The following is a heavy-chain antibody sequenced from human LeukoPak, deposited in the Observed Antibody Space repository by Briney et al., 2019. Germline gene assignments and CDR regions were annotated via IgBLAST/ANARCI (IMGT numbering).Heavy chain of an antibody. CDR3: AKDLHHYGDFAGLFDY. CDR2: INHDGSRT. J-gene: IGHJ4*02. V-gene: IGHV3-74*01. Sequence: GGSLRLSCAASGWMHWVRQDPGKGLVWVSGINHDGSRTFYADSVKGRFTISRDNAKNTVYLQMNSLRAEDTAVYYCAKDLHHYGDFAGLFDYWGQGTLVTVSS. D-gene: IGHD4-17*01. CDR1: GW.